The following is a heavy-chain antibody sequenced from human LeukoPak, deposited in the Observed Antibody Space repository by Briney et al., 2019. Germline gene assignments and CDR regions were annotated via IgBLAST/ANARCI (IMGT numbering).Heavy chain of an antibody. V-gene: IGHV3-48*03. CDR3: ARQGVATFVFRY. CDR1: GFTFSSYE. J-gene: IGHJ4*02. D-gene: IGHD5-12*01. CDR2: ISSSGSTI. Sequence: GGSLRLSCAASGFTFSSYEMNWVRQAPGKGREWVSYISSSGSTIYYADSVKGRFTISRDNARNSLFLQMNSLRAEDTAVYYCARQGVATFVFRYWGQGTLVAVSS.